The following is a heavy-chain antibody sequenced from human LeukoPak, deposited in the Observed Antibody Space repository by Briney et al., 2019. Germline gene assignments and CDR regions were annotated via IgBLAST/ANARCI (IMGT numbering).Heavy chain of an antibody. CDR2: IYYSGNT. CDR3: ASNGYSYGFFDP. D-gene: IGHD5-18*01. CDR1: GGSISSSSYY. J-gene: IGHJ5*02. V-gene: IGHV4-39*07. Sequence: SETLSLTCTVSGGSISSSSYYWGCIRQPPGKGLEWIGSIYYSGNTYYNPSLKSRVTISVDTPKNQFSLKLSSVTAADTAVYYCASNGYSYGFFDPWGQGTLVTVSS.